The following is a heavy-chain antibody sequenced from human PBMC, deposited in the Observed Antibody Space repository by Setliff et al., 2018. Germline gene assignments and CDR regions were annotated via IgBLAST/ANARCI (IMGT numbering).Heavy chain of an antibody. CDR3: ATSGFCGAGSCYSFDD. V-gene: IGHV4-34*01. CDR2: ISPIGST. J-gene: IGHJ4*02. D-gene: IGHD2-15*01. CDR1: GFGFSDAW. Sequence: GSLRLSCVGSGFGFSDAWMTWVRQAPGKGLEWIGGISPIGSTIYNPSLRSRVTMSIDPPKKRFSLNLTSVTAADAAVYYCATSGFCGAGSCYSFDDWGQGALVTVSS.